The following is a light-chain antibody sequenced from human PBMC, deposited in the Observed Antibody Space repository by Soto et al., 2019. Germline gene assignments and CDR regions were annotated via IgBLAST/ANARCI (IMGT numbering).Light chain of an antibody. J-gene: IGKJ4*01. Sequence: IVMTQSPATLSVSPGERATLSCRASQSVSSNLAWYQQRPGQAPRLLIYGASTRATGVPARFSGSGSGTEFTLTISSLQSEDFAVYYCQQYNKWPPLTFGGGTKV. CDR2: GAS. CDR3: QQYNKWPPLT. CDR1: QSVSSN. V-gene: IGKV3-15*01.